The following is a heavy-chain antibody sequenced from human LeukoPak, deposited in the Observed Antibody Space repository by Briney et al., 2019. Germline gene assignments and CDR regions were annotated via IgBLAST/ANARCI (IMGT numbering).Heavy chain of an antibody. CDR2: IYTSGST. V-gene: IGHV4-4*07. D-gene: IGHD2-21*02. CDR1: GGSISSYY. Sequence: SETLSLTCTVSGGSISSYYWSWIRQPAGKGLEWIGRIYTSGSTNYNPSLKSRVTMSVDTSKNQFSLKLSSVTAADTAVYYCARDYCGGDCYSGPYNWFDPWGQGTLVTVSS. J-gene: IGHJ5*02. CDR3: ARDYCGGDCYSGPYNWFDP.